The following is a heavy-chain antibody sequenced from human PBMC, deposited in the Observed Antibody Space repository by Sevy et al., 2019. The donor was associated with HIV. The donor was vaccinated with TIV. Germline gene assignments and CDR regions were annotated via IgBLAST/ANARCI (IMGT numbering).Heavy chain of an antibody. CDR1: GYTLTELS. V-gene: IGHV1-24*01. CDR2: FDPEDDEK. Sequence: ASVKVSCKVSGYTLTELSMHWVRQAPGKGLEWMGTFDPEDDEKIYAQKSQGRVTMTEDKSTDTAYMELSRLRSEDTAVYYCATTKDYYDTSGYPFDSWGQGTLVTVSS. CDR3: ATTKDYYDTSGYPFDS. J-gene: IGHJ4*02. D-gene: IGHD3-22*01.